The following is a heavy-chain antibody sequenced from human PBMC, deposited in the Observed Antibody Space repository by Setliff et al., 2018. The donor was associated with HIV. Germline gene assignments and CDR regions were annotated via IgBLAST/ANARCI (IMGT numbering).Heavy chain of an antibody. CDR3: ASLFRLSGFWISFLPDY. V-gene: IGHV4-39*01. D-gene: IGHD3-3*01. CDR2: IDYNEIT. Sequence: SETLSLTCTVSGDPVSRSNYYWAWIRQPPGKGPEWIGSIDYNEITYYNPSLKSRVTLSVDTPKNQFSLYLSSVTASDTAVYYCASLFRLSGFWISFLPDYWGQGILVTVSS. J-gene: IGHJ4*02. CDR1: GDPVSRSNYY.